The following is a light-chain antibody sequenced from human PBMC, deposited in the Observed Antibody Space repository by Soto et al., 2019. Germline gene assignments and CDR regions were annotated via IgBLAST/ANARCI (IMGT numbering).Light chain of an antibody. CDR2: DAS. CDR1: QSVSSY. CDR3: QQRSNWPPFT. J-gene: IGKJ3*01. V-gene: IGKV3-11*01. Sequence: EIVLTQSPATLSLSPGERATLSYRASQSVSSYLAWYQQKPGQAPRLLIYDASNRATGIPARFSGSGSGTDFTLTISSLEPEDFAAYYCQQRSNWPPFTFGPGTKVDIK.